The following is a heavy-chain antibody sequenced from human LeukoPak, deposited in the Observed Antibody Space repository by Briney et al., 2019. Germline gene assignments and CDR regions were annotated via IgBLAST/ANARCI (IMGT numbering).Heavy chain of an antibody. CDR2: VSTSGGST. D-gene: IGHD3-22*01. J-gene: IGHJ4*02. Sequence: TGGSLRLSCAASGLTFSRYAMSWVRQAPGKGLEWVSGVSTSGGSTYYADSVKGRFTISRDNSKNTLDLQMNSLRAEDTAVYYCTKEGNYYDSSGYYRSYYFDYWGQGTLVTVSS. CDR1: GLTFSRYA. CDR3: TKEGNYYDSSGYYRSYYFDY. V-gene: IGHV3-23*01.